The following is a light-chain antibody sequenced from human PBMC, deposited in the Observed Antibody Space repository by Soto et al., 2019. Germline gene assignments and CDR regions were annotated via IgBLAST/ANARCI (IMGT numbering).Light chain of an antibody. CDR2: EVS. CDR3: SSSAGSNIP. Sequence: QSALTQPPSASGSPGQSFTISCTGTSSDVGGYNYVSWYQQNPGKAPTLMIYEVSKRPSGVPDRFSGSKSGNTASLTVSGLQAEDEADYYCSSSAGSNIPFGTGTQRTVL. CDR1: SSDVGGYNY. J-gene: IGLJ1*01. V-gene: IGLV2-8*01.